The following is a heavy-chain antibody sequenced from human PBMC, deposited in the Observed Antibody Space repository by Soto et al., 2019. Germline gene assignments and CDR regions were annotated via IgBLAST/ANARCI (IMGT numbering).Heavy chain of an antibody. CDR2: TYYRSKWYN. V-gene: IGHV6-1*01. CDR3: PRGSGSGSYWVNY. J-gene: IGHJ4*02. D-gene: IGHD3-10*01. CDR1: GDSVSSNSAA. Sequence: SQTLSLTCAISGDSVSSNSAAWIWIRQSPSRGLEWLGTTYYRSKWYNDYAVSVKSRITINPDTSKNQFSLQLNSVTPEDTAVYYCPRGSGSGSYWVNYWGQVTRVTVSS.